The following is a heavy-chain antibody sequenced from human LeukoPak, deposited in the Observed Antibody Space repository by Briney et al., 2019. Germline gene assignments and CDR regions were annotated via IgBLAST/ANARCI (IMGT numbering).Heavy chain of an antibody. CDR1: GFTLSSYE. V-gene: IGHV3-48*03. J-gene: IGHJ4*02. CDR3: VGRFLEWSDD. D-gene: IGHD3-3*01. CDR2: ISSSGTTI. Sequence: PGGSLRLSCAAPGFTLSSYEINSVRQAPGPGLGWVSYISSSGTTIYYADSVKGRFTISRDNGKNSLYLQMIYLRAEDTAVYYCVGRFLEWSDDWGQGTLVTVSS.